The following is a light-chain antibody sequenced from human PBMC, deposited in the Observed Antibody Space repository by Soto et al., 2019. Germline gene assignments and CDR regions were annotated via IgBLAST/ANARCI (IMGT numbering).Light chain of an antibody. CDR2: KAS. Sequence: DIQMTQSPSTLSASVGDRVTVTCRASQGIGGSLAWYQQKPGKAPNLLIYKASILESGVPSRFSASRSGTEFTLTITSLQPEDFATYPCQQFQSYPYTFGQGTKLEIK. V-gene: IGKV1-5*03. CDR1: QGIGGS. J-gene: IGKJ2*01. CDR3: QQFQSYPYT.